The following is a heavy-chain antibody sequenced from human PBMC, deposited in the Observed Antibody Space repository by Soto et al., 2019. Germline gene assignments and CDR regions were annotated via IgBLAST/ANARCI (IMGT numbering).Heavy chain of an antibody. V-gene: IGHV3-30-3*01. Sequence: LRLSCAASGFTFSNYAMHWVRQAPGKGLERVAVISYDGSDKYNANSVKGRFTISRDNSKNTLYLQMNSLRAEDTAVYDCARDTGPNGYNYYYFGMDVWGQGTTVTVSS. CDR3: ARDTGPNGYNYYYFGMDV. J-gene: IGHJ6*02. CDR1: GFTFSNYA. CDR2: ISYDGSDK. D-gene: IGHD5-18*01.